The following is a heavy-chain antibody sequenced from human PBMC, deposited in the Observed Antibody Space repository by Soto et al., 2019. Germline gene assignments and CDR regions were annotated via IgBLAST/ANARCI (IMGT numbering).Heavy chain of an antibody. CDR1: GFTFSSYA. D-gene: IGHD3-3*01. J-gene: IGHJ4*02. CDR3: ARDGLRFLEWPQGYFDY. CDR2: ISYDGSNK. V-gene: IGHV3-30-3*01. Sequence: PGGSLRLSCAASGFTFSSYAMHWVRQAPGKGLEWVAVISYDGSNKYYADSVKGRFTISRDNSKNTLYLQMNSLRAEDTAVYYCARDGLRFLEWPQGYFDYWGQGILVTVSS.